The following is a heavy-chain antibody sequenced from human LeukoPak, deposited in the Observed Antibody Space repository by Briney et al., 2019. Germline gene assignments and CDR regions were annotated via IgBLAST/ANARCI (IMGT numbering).Heavy chain of an antibody. J-gene: IGHJ4*02. CDR2: IYYSGST. CDR1: GGSISSYY. D-gene: IGHD2-8*01. CDR3: ARHSENGPEYFDY. V-gene: IGHV4-59*08. Sequence: PSETLSLTCTVSGGSISSYYWSWIRQPPGKGLEWIGYIYYSGSTNYNPSLKSRVTISVDTSKNQFSLKLSSVTAADTAVYYCARHSENGPEYFDYWGQGTLVTASS.